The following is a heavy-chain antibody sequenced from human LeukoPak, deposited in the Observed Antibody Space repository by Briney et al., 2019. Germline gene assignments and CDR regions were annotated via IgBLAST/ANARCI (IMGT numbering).Heavy chain of an antibody. CDR1: GFNFRTNW. J-gene: IGHJ1*01. CDR2: INTDGTNT. D-gene: IGHD3-16*01. CDR3: AKDDAWGRFYH. V-gene: IGHV3-74*01. Sequence: PGGSLRLSCAASGFNFRTNWMDWVRQAPGKGLVWVSRINTDGTNTNYAASVKGRFTVTRDNSRNTLHLQMNSLRVEDTGVYYCAKDDAWGRFYHWGQGTLVTVSS.